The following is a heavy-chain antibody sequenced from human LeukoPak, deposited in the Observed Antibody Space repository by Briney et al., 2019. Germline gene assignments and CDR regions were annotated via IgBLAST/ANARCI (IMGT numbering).Heavy chain of an antibody. CDR2: IYNSGTN. D-gene: IGHD4-17*01. J-gene: IGHJ4*02. CDR3: ARHLDYGGNSGLDY. Sequence: PSETLSFTSSVSGVSISSFYWIWIRQRPGQGLMWFGYIYNSGTNYYNPSLNSRTTISVATTRNQFCLKLSSVTAADTAVYYCARHLDYGGNSGLDYWGQGTLVTVSS. CDR1: GVSISSFY. V-gene: IGHV4-59*08.